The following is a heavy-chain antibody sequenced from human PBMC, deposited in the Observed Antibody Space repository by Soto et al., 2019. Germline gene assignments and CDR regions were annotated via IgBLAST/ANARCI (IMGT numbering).Heavy chain of an antibody. J-gene: IGHJ4*02. D-gene: IGHD2-21*01. CDR1: GYTFTSYG. V-gene: IGHV1-18*01. CDR2: ISANDGNT. Sequence: QVQLVQSGSEMKEPGASVRVSCKASGYTFTSYGFSWVRQAPGQGLEWVAWISANDGNTNSADKFQGRVTLTTDTSTSTAYMELRSLRSDDTAVYYCARDFRDSCGGANCIYFDYWCQGTLVTVSS. CDR3: ARDFRDSCGGANCIYFDY.